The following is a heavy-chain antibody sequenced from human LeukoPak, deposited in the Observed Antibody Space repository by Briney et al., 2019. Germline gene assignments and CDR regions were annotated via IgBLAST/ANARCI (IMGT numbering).Heavy chain of an antibody. CDR3: AKHQVLQWFGKLSH. J-gene: IGHJ4*02. D-gene: IGHD3-10*01. Sequence: GGSLRLSCAASGFTLSTYSMNWVRQAPEKGLEWVSAISGSGGSTYYADSVKGRFTISRDNSKNTLYLQMNSLRAEDTAVYYCAKHQVLQWFGKLSHWGQGTLSPSPQ. CDR1: GFTLSTYS. CDR2: ISGSGGST. V-gene: IGHV3-23*01.